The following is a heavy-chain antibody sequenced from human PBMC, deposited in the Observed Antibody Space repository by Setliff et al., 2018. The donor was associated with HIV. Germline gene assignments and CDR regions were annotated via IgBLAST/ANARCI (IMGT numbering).Heavy chain of an antibody. D-gene: IGHD6-19*01. V-gene: IGHV4-39*07. Sequence: SETLSLTCSVSGGSINTSSYYRAWVRQPPGNELEWIGSIYHDGTTHYRSSLRSRAAISIDTSKSQISLKVRSVTAADTAVYFCAGHPVTSGWLSLNWFDPWGQGIQVTVSS. CDR3: AGHPVTSGWLSLNWFDP. CDR1: GGSINTSSYY. J-gene: IGHJ5*01. CDR2: IYHDGTT.